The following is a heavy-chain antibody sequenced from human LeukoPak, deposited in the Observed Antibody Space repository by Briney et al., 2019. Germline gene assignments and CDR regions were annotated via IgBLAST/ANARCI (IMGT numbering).Heavy chain of an antibody. CDR2: ITASASST. Sequence: GGSLRLSCAASGFTFSIYAMHWVRQAPGKGLEWVSTITASASSTNYADSVKGRFTISRDNSKNTLYLQMNSLRAEDTAVYYCAKDFPEWELTNWFDPWGQGTLVTVSS. CDR1: GFTFSIYA. V-gene: IGHV3-23*01. J-gene: IGHJ5*02. CDR3: AKDFPEWELTNWFDP. D-gene: IGHD1-26*01.